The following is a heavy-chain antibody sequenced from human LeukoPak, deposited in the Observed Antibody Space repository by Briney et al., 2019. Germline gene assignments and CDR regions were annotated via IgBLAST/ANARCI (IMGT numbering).Heavy chain of an antibody. CDR1: GFTFSSYS. J-gene: IGHJ6*02. CDR2: ISSSSSYI. CDR3: ARAYSSGWRRLRGYYGMDV. Sequence: GGSLRLFCAASGFTFSSYSMNWVRQAPGKGLEWVSSISSSSSYIYYADSVKGRFTISRDNAKNSLYLQMNSLRAEDTAVYCCARAYSSGWRRLRGYYGMDVWGQGTTVTVSS. D-gene: IGHD6-19*01. V-gene: IGHV3-21*01.